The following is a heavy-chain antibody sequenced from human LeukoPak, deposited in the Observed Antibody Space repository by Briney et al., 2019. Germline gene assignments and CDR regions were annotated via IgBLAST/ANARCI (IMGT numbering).Heavy chain of an antibody. D-gene: IGHD6-19*01. CDR2: IYYSGST. V-gene: IGHV4-59*08. Sequence: SETLSLTCTVSGGSLSSYYWSWIRQPPGKRLEWIGYIYYSGSTSYNPSLKSRLTISVDTSKNQFSLKVSSVTAADTAVYYCARRIAVAGGYFDLWGQGSLVTISS. CDR1: GGSLSSYY. CDR3: ARRIAVAGGYFDL. J-gene: IGHJ4*02.